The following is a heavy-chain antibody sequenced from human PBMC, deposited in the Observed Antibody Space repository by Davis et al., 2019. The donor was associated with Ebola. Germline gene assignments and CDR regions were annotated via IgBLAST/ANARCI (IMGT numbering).Heavy chain of an antibody. Sequence: AASVKVSCKASGYTFTGYYMHWVRQAPRQGLEWMGWINPNSGGTNYAQKFQGRVTMTRDTSISTAYMELSRLRSDDAAVYYCARERGIVQTCGMDVWGQGTTVTVSS. J-gene: IGHJ6*02. CDR3: ARERGIVQTCGMDV. CDR1: GYTFTGYY. D-gene: IGHD2-8*01. V-gene: IGHV1-2*02. CDR2: INPNSGGT.